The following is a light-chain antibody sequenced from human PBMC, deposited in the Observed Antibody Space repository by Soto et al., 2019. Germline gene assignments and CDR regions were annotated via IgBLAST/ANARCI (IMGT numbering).Light chain of an antibody. Sequence: QSVLTQPPSASGTPGQRVTISCSGSTSNIGSNSVYWYRQLPGTAPILLIYNDNKRPAGVPDRFSGSKSGTSASLVISGLRSEDEASYFCVVWDDSLSGPVFGGGTKLTVL. J-gene: IGLJ3*02. CDR2: NDN. V-gene: IGLV1-47*02. CDR3: VVWDDSLSGPV. CDR1: TSNIGSNS.